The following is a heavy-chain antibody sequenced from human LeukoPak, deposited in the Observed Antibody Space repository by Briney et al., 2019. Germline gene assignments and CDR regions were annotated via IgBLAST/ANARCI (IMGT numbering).Heavy chain of an antibody. CDR3: ARNLVSSSWYPSLDY. CDR1: GYTFTSYG. D-gene: IGHD6-13*01. V-gene: IGHV1-2*02. Sequence: ASVKVSCKASGYTFTSYGISWVRQAPGQGLEWMGWINPNSGGTNYAQKFQGRVTMTRDTSISTAYMELSRLRSDDTAGYYCARNLVSSSWYPSLDYWGQGTLVTVSS. J-gene: IGHJ4*02. CDR2: INPNSGGT.